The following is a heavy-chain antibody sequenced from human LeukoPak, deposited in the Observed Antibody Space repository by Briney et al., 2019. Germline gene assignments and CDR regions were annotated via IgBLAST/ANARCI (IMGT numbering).Heavy chain of an antibody. CDR2: IYSGGST. D-gene: IGHD4-17*01. CDR3: ARDLDGYGDYDHPFDY. Sequence: PGGSLRLSCAASGFTVSSNYMSWVRQAPGKGLEWVSVIYSGGSTYYADSVKGRFTISRDNSMNTLYLQMNSLRAEDTAVYYCARDLDGYGDYDHPFDYWGQGTLVTVSS. V-gene: IGHV3-66*01. CDR1: GFTVSSNY. J-gene: IGHJ4*02.